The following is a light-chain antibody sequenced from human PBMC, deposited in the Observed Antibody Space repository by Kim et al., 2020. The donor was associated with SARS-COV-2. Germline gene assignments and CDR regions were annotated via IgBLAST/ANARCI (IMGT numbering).Light chain of an antibody. V-gene: IGLV3-1*01. J-gene: IGLJ1*01. CDR2: QDN. Sequence: PATTASITCSGCQLGIKYFSCYLQQPGQSPVVLIYQDNQRPSGIPERFSGSNSGNTATLTICGTQAMDEADYYCQEWDSSTHNYVFGSGTKVTVL. CDR3: QEWDSSTHNYV. CDR1: QLGIKY.